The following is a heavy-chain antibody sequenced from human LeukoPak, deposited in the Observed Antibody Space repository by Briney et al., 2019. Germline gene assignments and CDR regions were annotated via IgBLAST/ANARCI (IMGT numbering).Heavy chain of an antibody. Sequence: GGSLRLSCAASGFTFSSYGMHWVRQAPGKGLEWVAVIWYDGSNKYYADSVKGRFTTSRDNSKNTLYLQMNSLRAEDTAVYYCARGQPTPYSSGRFYWGQGTLVAVSS. D-gene: IGHD6-19*01. CDR2: IWYDGSNK. CDR3: ARGQPTPYSSGRFY. V-gene: IGHV3-33*08. CDR1: GFTFSSYG. J-gene: IGHJ4*02.